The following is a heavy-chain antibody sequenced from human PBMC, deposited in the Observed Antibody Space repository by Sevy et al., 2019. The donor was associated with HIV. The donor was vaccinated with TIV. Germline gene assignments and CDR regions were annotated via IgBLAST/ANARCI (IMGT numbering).Heavy chain of an antibody. CDR2: IHSSGST. J-gene: IGHJ6*02. D-gene: IGHD6-13*01. V-gene: IGHV4-59*01. Sequence: SETLSLTCTVSGGSIHNSYWSWIRQSPGKGLEWIGYIHSSGSTNGNPSLKGRVTISVDTSKNQLSLNLKSVTAADSGIYYCAREYSSSETLHVWGQGTTVTVSS. CDR1: GGSIHNSY. CDR3: AREYSSSETLHV.